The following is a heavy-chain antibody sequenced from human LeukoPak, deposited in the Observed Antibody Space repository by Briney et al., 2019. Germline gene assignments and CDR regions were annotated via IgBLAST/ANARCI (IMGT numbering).Heavy chain of an antibody. D-gene: IGHD3-22*01. Sequence: GASVKVSCKASGYTFTSYGISWVRQAPGQGLEWMGWISAYNGNTNYAQKLQGRVTMTTDTSTSTAYMELRSLRSDDTAVYYCARRSGYYDSSGYYYIDYWGQGTLVTVSS. CDR2: ISAYNGNT. V-gene: IGHV1-18*01. CDR3: ARRSGYYDSSGYYYIDY. CDR1: GYTFTSYG. J-gene: IGHJ4*02.